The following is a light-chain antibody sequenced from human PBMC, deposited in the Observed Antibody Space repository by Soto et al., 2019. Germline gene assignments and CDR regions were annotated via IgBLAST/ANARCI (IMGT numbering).Light chain of an antibody. J-gene: IGKJ2*01. CDR1: QSVSSSY. CDR3: LQHSDYPFT. CDR2: GAS. V-gene: IGKV3-20*01. Sequence: EIVLTQSPGTLSLSPGERATLSCRASQSVSSSYLAWYQQKPGQAPRLLIYGASSRATGIPDRFSGSGSGTDFTLTISSLQPEDFATYFCLQHSDYPFTFGQGTRLEI.